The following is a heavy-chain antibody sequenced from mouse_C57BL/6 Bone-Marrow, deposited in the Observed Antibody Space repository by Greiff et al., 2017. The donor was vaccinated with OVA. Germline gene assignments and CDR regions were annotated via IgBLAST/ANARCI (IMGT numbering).Heavy chain of an antibody. V-gene: IGHV7-3*01. CDR1: GFTFTDYY. CDR2: IRNKANGYTT. CDR3: ARSYYGSSHWYFDV. J-gene: IGHJ1*03. D-gene: IGHD1-1*01. Sequence: EVKLVESGGGLVQPGGSLSLSCAASGFTFTDYYMSWVRQPPGKALEWLGFIRNKANGYTTEYSASVKGRFTISRDNSQSILYLQMNALRAEDSATYYCARSYYGSSHWYFDVWGTGTTVTVSS.